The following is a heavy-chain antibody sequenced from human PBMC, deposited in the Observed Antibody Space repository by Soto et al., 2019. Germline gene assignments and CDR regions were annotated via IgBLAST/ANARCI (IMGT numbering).Heavy chain of an antibody. J-gene: IGHJ4*02. CDR3: ARDLDDYSGSGSYSPFDY. D-gene: IGHD3-10*01. Sequence: QVQLVESGGGVVQPGRSLRLSCAASGFTFSSYAMHWVRQAPGKGLEWVAVISYDGSNKYYADSVKGRFTISRDNSKNTLYLEMNRLRAEDTAVYYCARDLDDYSGSGSYSPFDYWGEGTLVTVSS. V-gene: IGHV3-30-3*01. CDR1: GFTFSSYA. CDR2: ISYDGSNK.